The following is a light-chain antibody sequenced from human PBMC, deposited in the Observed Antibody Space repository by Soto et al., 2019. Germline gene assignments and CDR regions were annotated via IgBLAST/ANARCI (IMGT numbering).Light chain of an antibody. CDR2: DAS. J-gene: IGKJ1*01. Sequence: QSTQSPSTLSSSVGERVPITCRASQSISSWLAWYQQKPGTDPKLLIYDASDLGSGVPSRFSGSGSGTEFTLTISSLQPDDFATYYCQQYNDHRTLGHGAKGDLK. CDR1: QSISSW. CDR3: QQYNDHRT. V-gene: IGKV1-5*01.